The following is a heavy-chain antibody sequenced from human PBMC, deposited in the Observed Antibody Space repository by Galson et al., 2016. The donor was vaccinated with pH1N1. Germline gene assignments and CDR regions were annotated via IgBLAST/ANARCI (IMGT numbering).Heavy chain of an antibody. V-gene: IGHV3-33*01. CDR2: ICYDGSKK. Sequence: SLRLSCAASGFTFSSYGIHWVRQAPGKGLEWVAVICYDGSKKYYADSVKDRFTISRDNSRKTLYLQMNSLRAEDTALYYCVRAIGAAGGYWGQGTLVTVSS. J-gene: IGHJ4*02. CDR3: VRAIGAAGGY. D-gene: IGHD6-13*01. CDR1: GFTFSSYG.